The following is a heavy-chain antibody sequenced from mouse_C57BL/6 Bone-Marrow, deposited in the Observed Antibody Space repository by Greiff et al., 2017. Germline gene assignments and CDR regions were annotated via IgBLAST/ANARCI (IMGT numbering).Heavy chain of an antibody. CDR2: ISSGSSTI. V-gene: IGHV5-17*01. CDR3: ESLYSNYVGFAY. CDR1: GFTFSDYG. J-gene: IGHJ3*01. D-gene: IGHD2-5*01. Sequence: EVQVVESGGGLVKPGGSLKLFCAASGFTFSDYGMHWVRQAPEKGLEWVAYISSGSSTIYYADTVKGRFTISRDNAKNTLFLQMTSLRSEDTAMYYCESLYSNYVGFAYWGQGTLVTVSA.